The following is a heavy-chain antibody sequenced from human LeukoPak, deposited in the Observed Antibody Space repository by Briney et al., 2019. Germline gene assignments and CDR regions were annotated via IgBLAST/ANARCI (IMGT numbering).Heavy chain of an antibody. CDR2: ISGSGGST. Sequence: GGSLRLSCAASGFTFSSYAMRWVRQAPGKGLEWVSAISGSGGSTYYADSVRGRFTISRVNYQDTLYVQMNSLRAEDTAVFYWAKDSCSSSSCYYDDWGQGTLVTVSS. D-gene: IGHD2-2*01. J-gene: IGHJ4*02. CDR1: GFTFSSYA. CDR3: AKDSCSSSSCYYDD. V-gene: IGHV3-23*01.